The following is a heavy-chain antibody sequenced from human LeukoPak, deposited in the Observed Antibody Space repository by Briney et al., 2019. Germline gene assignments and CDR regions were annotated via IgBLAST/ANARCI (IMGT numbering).Heavy chain of an antibody. V-gene: IGHV1-18*04. CDR2: ISAYNGNT. Sequence: ASGNLSFKSSAYTFTNYDISLGRQAPGQGLVWMVWISAYNGNTNYAQKFQGRLTMTTDTSTSTAYMELRSLRSDDPAVYYCARRNYSFAYWGQGTLVTVSS. CDR1: AYTFTNYD. J-gene: IGHJ4*02. CDR3: ARRNYSFAY.